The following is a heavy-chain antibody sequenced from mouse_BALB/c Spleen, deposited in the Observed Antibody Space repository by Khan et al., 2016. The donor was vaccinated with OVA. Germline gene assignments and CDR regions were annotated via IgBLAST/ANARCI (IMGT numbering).Heavy chain of an antibody. CDR1: GFTFSNYA. V-gene: IGHV5-6-5*01. CDR3: ARDYWFVY. J-gene: IGHJ3*01. CDR2: ISSGGST. Sequence: EVKLQESGGGLVKPGGSLKVSCAASGFTFSNYAMSWVRQTPEKRLEWVASISSGGSTYYPDSAKGRFTISRDNARNILYLQMSSLRSEDTAMYYCARDYWFVYWGQGTLVTVSA.